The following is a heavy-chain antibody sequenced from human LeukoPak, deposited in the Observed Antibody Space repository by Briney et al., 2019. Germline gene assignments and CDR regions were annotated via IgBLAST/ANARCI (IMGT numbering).Heavy chain of an antibody. J-gene: IGHJ4*02. CDR1: GGSISRSSYY. CDR2: IYYSGST. V-gene: IGHV4-39*07. CDR3: ARGEAPPSYYIDY. D-gene: IGHD1-26*01. Sequence: SETLSLTCTVSGGSISRSSYYWGWIRQPPGKGLEWIGSIYYSGSTYYNPSLKSRVTISVDTSKNQFSLKMSSVTAADTAVYYCARGEAPPSYYIDYWGRGTLVTVSS.